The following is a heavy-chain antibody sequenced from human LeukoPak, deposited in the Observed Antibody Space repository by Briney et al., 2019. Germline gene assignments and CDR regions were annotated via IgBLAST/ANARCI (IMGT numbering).Heavy chain of an antibody. CDR3: ARHKNRKYYYYYMDV. CDR2: IYYSGST. D-gene: IGHD2/OR15-2a*01. V-gene: IGHV4-39*01. J-gene: IGHJ6*03. Sequence: SATQSLTGTVSGGYISSGSYYWGWIRQPPGKGLEWIGRIYYSGSTYYNPSLNSRVTISVDTTKNQYSMKLSSVTAANTAVYYCARHKNRKYYYYYMDVWGKGTTVTISS. CDR1: GGYISSGSYY.